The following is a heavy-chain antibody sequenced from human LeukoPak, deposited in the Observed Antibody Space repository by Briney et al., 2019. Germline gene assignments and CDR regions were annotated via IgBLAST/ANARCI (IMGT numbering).Heavy chain of an antibody. J-gene: IGHJ5*02. CDR2: IYQSGST. D-gene: IGHD2-21*02. Sequence: SGTLSLTCAVSGGSISSSNWWNWVRQPPGKGLEWIGGIYQSGSTNYNPSLKTRLTISVGKSKNQFSLKLTSVTAADTAVYYCARGMPGTNCGGDCYLNWFDPWGQGSLVTVSS. CDR3: ARGMPGTNCGGDCYLNWFDP. CDR1: GGSISSSNW. V-gene: IGHV4-4*02.